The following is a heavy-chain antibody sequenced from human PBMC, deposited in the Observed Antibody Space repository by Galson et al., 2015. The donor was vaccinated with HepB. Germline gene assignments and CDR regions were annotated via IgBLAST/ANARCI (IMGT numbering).Heavy chain of an antibody. J-gene: IGHJ3*02. D-gene: IGHD3-22*01. CDR1: GFTFSSYE. CDR2: ISSSGSTI. CDR3: ARVSAMIVVVIHDALDI. Sequence: SLRLSCAASGFTFSSYEMNWVRQAPGKGLEWVSYISSSGSTIYYADSVKGRFTISRDNAKNSLYLQMNSLRAEDTAVYYCARVSAMIVVVIHDALDIWGQGTMVTVSS. V-gene: IGHV3-48*03.